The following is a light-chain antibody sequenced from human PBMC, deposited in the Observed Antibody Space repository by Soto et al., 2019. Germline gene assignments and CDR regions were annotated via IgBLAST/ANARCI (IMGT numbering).Light chain of an antibody. CDR3: QQYNNWPRGT. CDR1: QSVSNN. J-gene: IGKJ4*01. V-gene: IGKV3-15*01. CDR2: GAS. Sequence: EIVMTQSPATLSVSPGERATLSCRASQSVSNNLAWYQQKPGQAHRLLIYGASTRATGIPARFSGSGSGTESTLTISSLQTQDFAGDYRQQYNNWPRGTFGGGTKLQIK.